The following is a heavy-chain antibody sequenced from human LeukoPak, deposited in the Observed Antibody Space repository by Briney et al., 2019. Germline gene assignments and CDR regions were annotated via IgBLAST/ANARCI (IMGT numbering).Heavy chain of an antibody. Sequence: GGSLRLSCAASGLTFSNACMSWVRQAPGKGLEWVGRIRSKTEGETTDYATPVKGRFTISRDDSKDTLYLQMDSLKTEDTAVYYCTTYSSGPWHWGQGTLVTVSS. V-gene: IGHV3-15*01. CDR2: IRSKTEGETT. CDR3: TTYSSGPWH. J-gene: IGHJ4*02. D-gene: IGHD6-19*01. CDR1: GLTFSNAC.